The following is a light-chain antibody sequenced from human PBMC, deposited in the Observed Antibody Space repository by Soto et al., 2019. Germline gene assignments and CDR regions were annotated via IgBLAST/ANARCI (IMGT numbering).Light chain of an antibody. J-gene: IGKJ1*01. V-gene: IGKV3-15*01. CDR1: QTVSSN. CDR2: GAS. Sequence: EIVMTQSPATLSGSLGERVTLSCRASQTVSSNLAWYQQKPGKAPMLLIYGASTRASGIPARFSGSGSGTEFTLTISSLQSEDFAAYYCQHYNNWPQTFGQGAKVDIK. CDR3: QHYNNWPQT.